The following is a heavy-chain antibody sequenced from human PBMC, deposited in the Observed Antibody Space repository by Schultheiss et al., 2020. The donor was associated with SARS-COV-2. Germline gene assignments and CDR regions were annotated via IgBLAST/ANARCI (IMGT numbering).Heavy chain of an antibody. CDR2: ISGSGTGI. CDR3: ARSPLYSSGAYYFDY. Sequence: GESLKISCAASGFTFSSYGMHWVRQAPGKGLEWLAYISGSGTGIYYADSVKGRFTISRDNAKNSLYLQMNSLRAEDTALYHCARSPLYSSGAYYFDYWGQGTLVTVSS. CDR1: GFTFSSYG. D-gene: IGHD6-19*01. V-gene: IGHV3-48*04. J-gene: IGHJ4*02.